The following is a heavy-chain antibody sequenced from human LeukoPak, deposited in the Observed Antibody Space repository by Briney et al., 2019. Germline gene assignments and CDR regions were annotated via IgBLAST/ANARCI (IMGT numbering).Heavy chain of an antibody. CDR1: GFTFRSYG. J-gene: IGHJ4*02. CDR3: AKDPGYSSGWLLDY. CDR2: ISYDGSNK. D-gene: IGHD6-19*01. Sequence: PGRSLRLSCAASGFTFRSYGMHWVRQAPGKGLEWVAVISYDGSNKYYADSVKGRFTISRDNSKNTLYLQMNSLRAEDTAVYYCAKDPGYSSGWLLDYWGQGTLVTVSS. V-gene: IGHV3-30*18.